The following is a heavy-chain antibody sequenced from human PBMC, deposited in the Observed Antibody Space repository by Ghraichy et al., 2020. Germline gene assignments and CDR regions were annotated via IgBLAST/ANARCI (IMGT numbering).Heavy chain of an antibody. CDR1: GFTFSSYS. V-gene: IGHV3-21*01. CDR3: AREGHNYDSRPSDY. Sequence: GGSLRLSCAASGFTFSSYSMNWVRQAPGKGLEWVSSISSSSNYIYYADSVKGRFTISRDNAKNSLYLQMNSLRAEDTAMYYCAREGHNYDSRPSDYWGQGTLVTVSS. D-gene: IGHD3-22*01. J-gene: IGHJ4*02. CDR2: ISSSSNYI.